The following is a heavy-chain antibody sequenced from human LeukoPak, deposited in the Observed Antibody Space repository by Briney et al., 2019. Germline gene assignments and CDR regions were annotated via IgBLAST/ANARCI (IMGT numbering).Heavy chain of an antibody. Sequence: GGSLRLSCAASGFTFSSYSMNWVRQAPGKGLEWVSSISSSSSYIYYADSVKGRFTISRDNAKNSLYLQMNSLRAEDTAVYYCARDWARVAAAGTGYWGQGTLVTVSS. J-gene: IGHJ4*02. CDR3: ARDWARVAAAGTGY. CDR1: GFTFSSYS. V-gene: IGHV3-21*01. D-gene: IGHD6-13*01. CDR2: ISSSSSYI.